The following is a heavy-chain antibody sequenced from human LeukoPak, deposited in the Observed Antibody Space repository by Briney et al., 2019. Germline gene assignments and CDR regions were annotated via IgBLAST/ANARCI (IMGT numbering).Heavy chain of an antibody. Sequence: PSETPSLTCTVSGGSISSSSYYWGWIRQPPGKGLEWIGRIYYSGSTYYNPSLKSRVTISVDTSKNQFSLKLSSVTAADTAVYYCARVGVHWNYVLGYWGQGTLVTVSS. V-gene: IGHV4-39*01. CDR3: ARVGVHWNYVLGY. CDR2: IYYSGST. CDR1: GGSISSSSYY. D-gene: IGHD1-7*01. J-gene: IGHJ4*02.